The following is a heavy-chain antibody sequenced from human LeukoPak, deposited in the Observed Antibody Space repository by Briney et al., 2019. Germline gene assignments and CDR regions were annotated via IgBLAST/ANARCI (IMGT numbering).Heavy chain of an antibody. CDR1: GFTFSSYG. V-gene: IGHV3-30*03. Sequence: GRSLRLSCAASGFTFSSYGMHWVRQAPGKGLEWVAVISYDGSNKYYADSVKGRFTISRDNSKNTLYLQMNSLRAEDTAVYYCAITGDSSGYSFDYWGQGTLVTASS. CDR2: ISYDGSNK. J-gene: IGHJ4*02. CDR3: AITGDSSGYSFDY. D-gene: IGHD3-22*01.